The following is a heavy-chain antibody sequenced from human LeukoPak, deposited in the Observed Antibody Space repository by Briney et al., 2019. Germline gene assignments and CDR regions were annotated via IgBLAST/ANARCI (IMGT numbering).Heavy chain of an antibody. CDR2: IGGSGGST. CDR3: AKSGGDYYDSSGYDAFDI. D-gene: IGHD3-22*01. V-gene: IGHV3-23*01. CDR1: GFTFSSYA. Sequence: GGSLRLSCAASGFTFSSYAMSWVRQAPGKGLEWVSAIGGSGGSTYYADSVKGRFTISRDNSKNTLYLQMNSLRAEDTAVYYCAKSGGDYYDSSGYDAFDIWGQGTMVTVSS. J-gene: IGHJ3*02.